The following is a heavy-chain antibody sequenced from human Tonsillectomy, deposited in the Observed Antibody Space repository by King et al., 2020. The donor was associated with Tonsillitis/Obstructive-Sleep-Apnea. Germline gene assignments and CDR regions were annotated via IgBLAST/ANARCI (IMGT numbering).Heavy chain of an antibody. Sequence: LQLVQSGGGVVQPGRSLRLSCAASGFTFSSYAMHWVRQAPGKGLEWVAIISYDGNNKYYADSVKGRFTISRDNSKNTLYLQMNSLRAEDTAVYYCARDPSTISLYYFDYWGQGTLFTVSS. CDR2: ISYDGNNK. CDR1: GFTFSSYA. J-gene: IGHJ4*02. V-gene: IGHV3-30*04. D-gene: IGHD5-24*01. CDR3: ARDPSTISLYYFDY.